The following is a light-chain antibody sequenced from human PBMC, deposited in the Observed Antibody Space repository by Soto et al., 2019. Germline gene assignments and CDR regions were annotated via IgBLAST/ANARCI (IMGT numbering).Light chain of an antibody. CDR3: QQYGTSIT. V-gene: IGKV3-20*01. Sequence: EIVLTQSPGTLSLSPGERATLSCRASQSFSSSYLAWYQQKPGQAPRLLIYGASSRATGIPDRFSGSGSGTDFLLTISRLEPEDFAVYYCQQYGTSITFGQGTRLEI. CDR1: QSFSSSY. J-gene: IGKJ5*01. CDR2: GAS.